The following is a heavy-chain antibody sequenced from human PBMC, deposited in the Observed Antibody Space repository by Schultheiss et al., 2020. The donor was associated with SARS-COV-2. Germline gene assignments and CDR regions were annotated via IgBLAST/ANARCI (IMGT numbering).Heavy chain of an antibody. CDR1: GGSISSRDYY. Sequence: SETLSLTCTVSGGSISSRDYYWSWIRQPPGKGLECIGLIHNSGSTYYNPPLKSRISMSVDTSKNQFSLKMSSVTAADTAVYYCAREPYYYDSSGYYVDFDYWGQGTLVTVSS. CDR2: IHNSGST. V-gene: IGHV4-30-4*01. J-gene: IGHJ4*01. D-gene: IGHD3-22*01. CDR3: AREPYYYDSSGYYVDFDY.